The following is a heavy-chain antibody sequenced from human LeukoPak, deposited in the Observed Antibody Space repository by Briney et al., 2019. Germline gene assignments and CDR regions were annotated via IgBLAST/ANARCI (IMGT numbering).Heavy chain of an antibody. CDR2: ISSDGSYI. Sequence: GGSLRLSCAASGFTFSDYEMTWVRHSPGKGLEWISYISSDGSYIYYADSVKGRFTISRDNAKNSVYLQMNSLRVEDTAVYYCARDRTGDLDYWGQGTPVSVSS. J-gene: IGHJ4*02. D-gene: IGHD3/OR15-3a*01. V-gene: IGHV3-48*03. CDR3: ARDRTGDLDY. CDR1: GFTFSDYE.